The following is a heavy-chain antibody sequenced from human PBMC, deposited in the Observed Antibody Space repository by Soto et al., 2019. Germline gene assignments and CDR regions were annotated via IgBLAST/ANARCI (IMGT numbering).Heavy chain of an antibody. CDR1: GGTFSSYA. D-gene: IGHD4-17*01. J-gene: IGHJ4*02. V-gene: IGHV1-69*12. CDR3: AAPTVTTSLDY. Sequence: QVQLVQSGAEVKKPGSSVKVSCKASGGTFSSYAISWVRQAPGQGLEWMGGIIPIFGTANYAQKFQGRVTLTAEESTRQAYMELSSLRSEDTAVAYCAAPTVTTSLDYWGQGPLVTVSS. CDR2: IIPIFGTA.